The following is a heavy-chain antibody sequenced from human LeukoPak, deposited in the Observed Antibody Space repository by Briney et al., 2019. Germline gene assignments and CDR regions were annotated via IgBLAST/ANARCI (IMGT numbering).Heavy chain of an antibody. CDR1: GFTFSSYS. D-gene: IGHD3-22*01. Sequence: PGGSLRLSCAASGFTFSSYSMNWVRQAPGKGLEWVSSISSSSSYIYYADSVKGRFTISRDNAKNSLYLQMNSLRAEDTAVYFGGGGYYDCGGFYYCGGGGGGYGMDVWGQGTTVTVSS. J-gene: IGHJ6*02. CDR2: ISSSSSYI. CDR3: GGGYYDCGGFYYCGGGGGGYGMDV. V-gene: IGHV3-21*01.